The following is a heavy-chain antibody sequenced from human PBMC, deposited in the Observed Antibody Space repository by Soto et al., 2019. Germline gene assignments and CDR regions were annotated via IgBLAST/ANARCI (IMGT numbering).Heavy chain of an antibody. J-gene: IGHJ4*02. V-gene: IGHV4-34*01. CDR1: GGSFSDYY. CDR2: INHTGST. D-gene: IGHD2-21*01. CDR3: AKVRRHISIS. Sequence: SETLSLTCTVYGGSFSDYYWSWIRQPPGKGLEWIGEINHTGSTNFNPSLESRVTISVDTSKNQFSLKLSSVTAADTAVYYCAKVRRHISISGGEGTMVTVYS.